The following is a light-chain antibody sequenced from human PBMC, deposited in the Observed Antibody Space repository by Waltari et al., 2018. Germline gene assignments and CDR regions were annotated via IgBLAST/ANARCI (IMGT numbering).Light chain of an antibody. CDR1: RRHVGGYNY. CDR3: SSYTSSGTLRV. V-gene: IGLV2-14*01. CDR2: DVS. Sequence: QSVLPQPPSVSGSPGQSTPIPCTGTRRHVGGYNYFSWYQQHPGKAPKLVIYDVSKRPSGVSDRFSGSKSGNTASLTISGLQAEDEADYYCSSYTSSGTLRVFGGGTKLTAL. J-gene: IGLJ2*01.